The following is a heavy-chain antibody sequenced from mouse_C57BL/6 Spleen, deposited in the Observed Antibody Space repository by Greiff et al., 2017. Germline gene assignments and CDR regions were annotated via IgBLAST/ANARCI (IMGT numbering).Heavy chain of an antibody. CDR1: GYTFTDHT. Sequence: QVQLQQSDAELVKPGASVKISCKVSGYTFTDHTIHWMKQRPEQGLKWIGYIYPRDGSTKYNEKFKGKATMTADTSSSSAYMQLNSLTSEDSAVYFCARWELGRSYAMDYWGQGTSVTVSS. CDR2: IYPRDGST. V-gene: IGHV1-78*01. J-gene: IGHJ4*01. CDR3: ARWELGRSYAMDY. D-gene: IGHD4-1*01.